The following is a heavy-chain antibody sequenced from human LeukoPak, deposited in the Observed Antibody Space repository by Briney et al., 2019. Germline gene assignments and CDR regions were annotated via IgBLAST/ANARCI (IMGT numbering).Heavy chain of an antibody. CDR2: ISSSGSTI. CDR1: GFTFSSYE. Sequence: PGGALRLSCAASGFTFSSYEMNWVRQAPGKGREWVSYISSSGSTIYYADSVKGRFTSSRDNAKYSMYLQMNSLIAKDTAAKYCRRGESGSYYFDYWGQGILVTVSS. D-gene: IGHD1-26*01. J-gene: IGHJ4*02. V-gene: IGHV3-48*03. CDR3: RRGESGSYYFDY.